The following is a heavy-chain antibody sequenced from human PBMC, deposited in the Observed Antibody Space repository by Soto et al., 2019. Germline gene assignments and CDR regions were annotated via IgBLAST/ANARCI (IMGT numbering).Heavy chain of an antibody. Sequence: EVQLVESGGGLVQPGGSLRLSCAASGFTFSSYWMHWVRQAPGKGLVWVSRINSDGSSTSYADSVKGRFTISRDNAKNTLYLQMNSLRAEDTAVYYYARKWGYSSATLAYYMDVWGKGTTVTVSS. CDR3: ARKWGYSSATLAYYMDV. J-gene: IGHJ6*03. V-gene: IGHV3-74*01. CDR1: GFTFSSYW. D-gene: IGHD6-25*01. CDR2: INSDGSST.